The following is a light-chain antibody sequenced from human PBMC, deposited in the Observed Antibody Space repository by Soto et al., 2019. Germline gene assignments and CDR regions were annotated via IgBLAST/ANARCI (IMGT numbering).Light chain of an antibody. CDR1: SSDVGGYNY. Sequence: QSALTQPRSVSGSPGQSVTISCTGTSSDVGGYNYVSWYQQHPGTAPKLMIDDVRKRPSGVPDLCSGHNSGTTAALIISGLPAEDEDDYYCCSYAGSYTQVFGTGTKLTVL. V-gene: IGLV2-11*01. J-gene: IGLJ1*01. CDR2: DVR. CDR3: CSYAGSYTQV.